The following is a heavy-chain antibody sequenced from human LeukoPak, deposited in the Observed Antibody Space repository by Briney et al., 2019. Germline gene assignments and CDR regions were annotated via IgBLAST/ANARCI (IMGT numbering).Heavy chain of an antibody. CDR1: GGSISGYY. Sequence: SETLSLTCTVSGGSISGYYWSWIRQPPGKGLEWIGYIYYSGSTNYNPSLKSRVTISLDTSKNQFSLKLRSVTAADTAVYYCARHVNSNGSPSDYWGQGTLVTVSS. D-gene: IGHD1-26*01. CDR3: ARHVNSNGSPSDY. V-gene: IGHV4-59*08. J-gene: IGHJ4*02. CDR2: IYYSGST.